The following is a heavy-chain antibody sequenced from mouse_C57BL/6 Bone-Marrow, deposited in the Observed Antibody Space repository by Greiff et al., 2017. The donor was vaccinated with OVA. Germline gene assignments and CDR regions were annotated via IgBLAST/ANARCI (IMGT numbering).Heavy chain of an antibody. CDR2: ISSGGSYT. J-gene: IGHJ1*03. CDR3: ARQGYYGSSYWWYFDV. Sequence: EVQLVESGGDLVKPGGSLKLSCAASGFTFSSYGMSWVRQTPDKRLEWVATISSGGSYTYYPDSVKGRFTISRDNAKNTLYLQMGSLKSEDTAMYYCARQGYYGSSYWWYFDVWGTGTTVTVSS. D-gene: IGHD1-1*01. CDR1: GFTFSSYG. V-gene: IGHV5-6*01.